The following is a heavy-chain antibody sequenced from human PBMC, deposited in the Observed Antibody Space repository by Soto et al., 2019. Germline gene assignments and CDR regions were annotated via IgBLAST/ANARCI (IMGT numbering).Heavy chain of an antibody. V-gene: IGHV3-7*05. J-gene: IGHJ4*02. CDR3: ASWCRTHWFGY. CDR1: GFSISTYW. D-gene: IGHD2-8*02. Sequence: EVQLVESGGDLVQPGGSLRLSCAASGFSISTYWMGWVRQFPGKGLEWVANIKYDDSEKPYMDSVEGRLTISRDNGKNTLYLQMNRLRVDDTAVYYCASWCRTHWFGYWGQGTLVTVSS. CDR2: IKYDDSEK.